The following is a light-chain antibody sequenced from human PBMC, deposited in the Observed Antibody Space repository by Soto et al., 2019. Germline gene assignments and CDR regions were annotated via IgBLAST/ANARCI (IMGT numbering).Light chain of an antibody. V-gene: IGLV2-18*02. CDR3: SSYTSSSGVV. Sequence: QSALTQPPSVSGSPGQSVTISCTGTSSDVGSYNRVSWYQQPPGTAPKLMIYEVSNRPSGVPDRFSGSQSGNTASLTISGLQAEDEADYYCSSYTSSSGVVFGGGTKLTVL. CDR2: EVS. CDR1: SSDVGSYNR. J-gene: IGLJ2*01.